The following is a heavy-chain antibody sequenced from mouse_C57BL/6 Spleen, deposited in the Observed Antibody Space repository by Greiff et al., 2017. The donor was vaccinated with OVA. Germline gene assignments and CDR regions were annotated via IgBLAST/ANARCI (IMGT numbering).Heavy chain of an antibody. V-gene: IGHV1-82*01. Sequence: VQLQQSGPELVKPGASVKISCKASGYAFSSSWMNWVKQRPGKGLEWIGRIYPGDGDTNYNGKFKGKATLTADKSSSTAYMQLSSLTSEDSAVYVCARDDGYPAWFAYWGKGTLVTVSA. J-gene: IGHJ3*01. CDR1: GYAFSSSW. D-gene: IGHD2-3*01. CDR3: ARDDGYPAWFAY. CDR2: IYPGDGDT.